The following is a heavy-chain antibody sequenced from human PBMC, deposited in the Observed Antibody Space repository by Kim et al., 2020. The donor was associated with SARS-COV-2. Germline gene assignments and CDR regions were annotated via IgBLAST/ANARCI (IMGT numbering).Heavy chain of an antibody. J-gene: IGHJ4*02. V-gene: IGHV4-34*01. D-gene: IGHD3-10*01. CDR3: ARLYSGTDDY. Sequence: STTYNPSLKSRVTISVDTSKNQFSLKLSSVTAADTAVYYCARLYSGTDDYWGQGTLVTVSS. CDR2: ST.